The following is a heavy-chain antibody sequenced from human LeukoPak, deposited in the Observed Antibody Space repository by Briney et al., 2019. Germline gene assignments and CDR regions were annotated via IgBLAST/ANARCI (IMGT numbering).Heavy chain of an antibody. Sequence: PSETLSLTCTVSGDSVSSDSYYWGWIRQPPGKGLEWIGYIHYSGRTKYNPSLKSRVTISVDTSKNQFSLKLSSVTAADTAVYYCARDRRGYYDSSGYFDFWGQGTLLTVSS. CDR3: ARDRRGYYDSSGYFDF. V-gene: IGHV4-61*01. CDR2: IHYSGRT. D-gene: IGHD3-22*01. J-gene: IGHJ4*02. CDR1: GDSVSSDSYY.